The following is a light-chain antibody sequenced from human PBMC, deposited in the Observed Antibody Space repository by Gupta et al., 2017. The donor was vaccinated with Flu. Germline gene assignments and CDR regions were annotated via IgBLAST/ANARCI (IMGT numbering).Light chain of an antibody. CDR3: SSYTSSSHV. CDR2: EVR. V-gene: IGLV2-14*01. J-gene: IGLJ1*01. CDR1: SSDVGGYNY. Sequence: QSALTHPDSVSGPPGRSITIPGTGTSSDVGGYNYVPWYQQHPGKDHKLMIYEVRNRPSGVSNRFSGSKSGNTASLTISGLQAEDEADYYCSSYTSSSHVFGTGTKVTVL.